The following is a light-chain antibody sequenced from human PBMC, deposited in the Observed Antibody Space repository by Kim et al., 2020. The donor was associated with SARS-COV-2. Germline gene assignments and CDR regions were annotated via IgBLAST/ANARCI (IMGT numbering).Light chain of an antibody. CDR3: HQSSSLRLT. CDR2: YAS. CDR1: LNIGSS. J-gene: IGKJ4*01. Sequence: VTPKGKVTITCRASLNIGSSLHWYQQKPGQSPKLLIKYASQSMSGVPSRFSGSGSGTDFTLTINSLEAEDAAAYYCHQSSSLRLTFGGGTKVDIK. V-gene: IGKV6D-21*02.